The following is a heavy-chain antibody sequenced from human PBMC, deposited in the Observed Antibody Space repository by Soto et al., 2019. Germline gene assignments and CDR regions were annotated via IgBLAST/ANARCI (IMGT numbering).Heavy chain of an antibody. Sequence: LSQTLSLTCAISGDSVSSNSAAWNWIRQSPSRGLEWLGRTYYRSKWYNDYAVSVESRITINPDTSKNQFSLQLNSVTPEDTAVYYCARAVAVQPYYHYYGMDVWGQGTTVTVSS. J-gene: IGHJ6*02. CDR1: GDSVSSNSAA. V-gene: IGHV6-1*01. CDR3: ARAVAVQPYYHYYGMDV. D-gene: IGHD6-19*01. CDR2: TYYRSKWYN.